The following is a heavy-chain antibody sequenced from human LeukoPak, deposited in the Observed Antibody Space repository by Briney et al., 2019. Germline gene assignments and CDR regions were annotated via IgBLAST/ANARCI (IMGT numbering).Heavy chain of an antibody. Sequence: ASVKVSCKASGYTFTGYYMHWVRQAPGQGLEWMGWINPNSGATNFAQKFQGRVTMTRDTSITTAYMELSRLTSDDTAVYYCAKDLLFWIGHTATHTGTDYWGQGTLVTVSS. V-gene: IGHV1-2*02. D-gene: IGHD1-1*01. CDR3: AKDLLFWIGHTATHTGTDY. CDR2: INPNSGAT. J-gene: IGHJ4*02. CDR1: GYTFTGYY.